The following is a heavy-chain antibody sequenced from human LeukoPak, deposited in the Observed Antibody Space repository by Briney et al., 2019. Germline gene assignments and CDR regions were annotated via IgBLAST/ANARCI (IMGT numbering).Heavy chain of an antibody. V-gene: IGHV4-59*08. Sequence: SKTLSLTCSVSSGFISSYYWTWIRQSPGKGLEWIGYIYYSGGTNYNPSLKSRVTISVDTSKNQFSLKVNSVTAADTAVYYCASGYSSSWSLFFQHWGQGTLVTVSS. J-gene: IGHJ1*01. D-gene: IGHD6-13*01. CDR1: SGFISSYY. CDR2: IYYSGGT. CDR3: ASGYSSSWSLFFQH.